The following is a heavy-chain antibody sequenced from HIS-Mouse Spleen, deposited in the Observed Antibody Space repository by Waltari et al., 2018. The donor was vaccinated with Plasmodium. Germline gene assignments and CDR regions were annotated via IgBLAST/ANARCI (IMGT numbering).Heavy chain of an antibody. D-gene: IGHD3-10*01. V-gene: IGHV3-30-3*01. Sequence: QVQLVESGGGVVQPGRSLRLYWAASGFTFSSYALHWVRQAPGKGLEWVAVISNDGSNKYYTDPRKGRFTISRDNSKNTLYLQMNSLRAEDTAVYYCAREAGSGGLYDFDYWGQGTLVTVSS. CDR2: ISNDGSNK. CDR1: GFTFSSYA. J-gene: IGHJ4*02. CDR3: AREAGSGGLYDFDY.